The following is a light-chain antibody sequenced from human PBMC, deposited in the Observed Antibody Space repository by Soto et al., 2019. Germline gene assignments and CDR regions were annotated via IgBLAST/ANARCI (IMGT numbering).Light chain of an antibody. J-gene: IGLJ2*01. CDR3: QSYDSSLSVL. CDR1: SSNIGAGYD. Sequence: QSVLTQPPSVSGAPGQRVTISCTGSSSNIGAGYDVHWYQQLPGTAPKLLIYGNSNRPSGVPYRFSGSKSGTSAYLAITGLQAEDEAEYYCQSYDSSLSVLFGGGTKVTVL. CDR2: GNS. V-gene: IGLV1-40*01.